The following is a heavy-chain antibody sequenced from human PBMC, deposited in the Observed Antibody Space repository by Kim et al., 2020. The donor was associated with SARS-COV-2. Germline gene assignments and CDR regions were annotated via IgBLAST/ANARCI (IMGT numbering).Heavy chain of an antibody. CDR1: GGSFSGYY. J-gene: IGHJ4*02. CDR3: ARGTFNAFYSSSWYGDY. D-gene: IGHD6-13*01. CDR2: INHSGST. V-gene: IGHV4-34*01. Sequence: SETLSLTCAVYGGSFSGYYWSWIRQPPGKGLEWIGEINHSGSTNYNPSLKSRVTISVDTSKNQFSLKLSSVTAADTAVYYCARGTFNAFYSSSWYGDYWGQGTLVTVSS.